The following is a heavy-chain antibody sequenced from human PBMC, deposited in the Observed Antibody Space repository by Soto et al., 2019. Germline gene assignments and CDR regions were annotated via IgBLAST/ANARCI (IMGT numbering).Heavy chain of an antibody. CDR2: IFHIGST. Sequence: PSETLSLTCTVSGGSNSSYYWSWFRQPPGKGLEWIGYIFHIGSTNYNPSLKSRVTISVDTSKNQLSLRLRSVTAADTAVYYCVSHDGSVNWFDPWGQGTLVTVSS. J-gene: IGHJ5*02. CDR3: VSHDGSVNWFDP. D-gene: IGHD3-10*01. V-gene: IGHV4-59*08. CDR1: GGSNSSYY.